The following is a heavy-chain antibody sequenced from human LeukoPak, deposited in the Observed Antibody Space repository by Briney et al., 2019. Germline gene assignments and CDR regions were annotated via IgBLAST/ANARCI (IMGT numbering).Heavy chain of an antibody. D-gene: IGHD6-19*01. CDR1: GFTFSNYA. Sequence: PGGSLRLSCAASGFTFSNYAMNWVRQAPGKGLEWVSAISGSGGNTYYADSVKGRFTISRDNPKNTLYLQMNSLRAEDTAVYYCARAVAGTSHDAFDIWGQGTMVTVSS. CDR3: ARAVAGTSHDAFDI. J-gene: IGHJ3*02. CDR2: ISGSGGNT. V-gene: IGHV3-23*01.